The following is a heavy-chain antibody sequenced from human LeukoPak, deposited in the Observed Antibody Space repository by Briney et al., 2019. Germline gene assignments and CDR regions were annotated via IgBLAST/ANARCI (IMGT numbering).Heavy chain of an antibody. V-gene: IGHV1-8*01. CDR1: RYTFTSYD. J-gene: IGHJ4*02. CDR3: ARLAQTPDYYSSGGYFYLGY. CDR2: MNPNTGRT. Sequence: ASVKVSCKASRYTFTSYDINWVREAAGQGLEWMGWMNPNTGRTAFAQKFQGRLTMTRDTSISTAYMELSSLRSDDTAVYYCARLAQTPDYYSSGGYFYLGYWGQGTPVTVSS. D-gene: IGHD3-22*01.